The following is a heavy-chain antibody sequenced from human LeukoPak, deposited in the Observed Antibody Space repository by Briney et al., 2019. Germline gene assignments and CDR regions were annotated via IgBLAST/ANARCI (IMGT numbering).Heavy chain of an antibody. CDR2: ISYDGSNK. CDR1: GFTFSSYG. Sequence: GRSLRLSCAASGFTFSSYGMHWVRQAPGKGLEWVAVISYDGSNKYYADSVKGRFTISRDNSKNTLYLQMNSLRAEDTAVYYCAKDPSSSSHFPDYWGRGTLVTVSS. V-gene: IGHV3-30*18. J-gene: IGHJ4*02. CDR3: AKDPSSSSHFPDY. D-gene: IGHD6-6*01.